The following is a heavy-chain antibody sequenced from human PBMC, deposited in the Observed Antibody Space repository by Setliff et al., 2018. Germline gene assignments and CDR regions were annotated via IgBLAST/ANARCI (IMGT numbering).Heavy chain of an antibody. V-gene: IGHV3-7*01. Sequence: LRLSCAASGFTFTNYWINWVRQAPGKGLEWVANIKQDESEKHYVGSVKGRFTISRDNARNSVYLQMNSLRAEDAAVYYCATSDWYAAFDHWGQGTQVTVS. CDR1: GFTFTNYW. CDR2: IKQDESEK. CDR3: ATSDWYAAFDH. D-gene: IGHD6-19*01. J-gene: IGHJ4*02.